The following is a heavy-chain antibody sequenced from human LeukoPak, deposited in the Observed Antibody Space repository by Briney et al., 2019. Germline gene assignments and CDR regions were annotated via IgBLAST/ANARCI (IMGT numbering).Heavy chain of an antibody. CDR2: MKGDGSEI. V-gene: IGHV3-7*01. J-gene: IGHJ3*01. CDR1: EFIFSTYW. CDR3: ARPAYTAAYDL. Sequence: GGSLRLSCAASEFIFSTYWMTWVRQAPGKGLEWVANMKGDGSEIHYEDSVKGRFTISRDNAKNSLYLQMNYLRAEDTAVYYCARPAYTAAYDLWGQGTMVTVSS. D-gene: IGHD3-16*01.